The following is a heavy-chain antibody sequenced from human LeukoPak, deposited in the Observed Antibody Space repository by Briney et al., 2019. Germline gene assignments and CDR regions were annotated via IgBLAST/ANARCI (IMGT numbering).Heavy chain of an antibody. J-gene: IGHJ6*02. V-gene: IGHV4-4*07. CDR1: GGSISRYY. CDR3: ARDFSSTDYYYYGMDV. CDR2: IYTSGST. D-gene: IGHD2-2*01. Sequence: PSETLSLTCTVSGGSISRYYWSWIRQPAGKGLEWIGRIYTSGSTTYNPSLKSRATMSVDTSKNQFSLKLSSVTAADTAVYYCARDFSSTDYYYYGMDVWGQGTTVTVSS.